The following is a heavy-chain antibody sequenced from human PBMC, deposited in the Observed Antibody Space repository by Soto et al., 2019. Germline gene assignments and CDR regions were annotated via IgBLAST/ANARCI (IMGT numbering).Heavy chain of an antibody. CDR1: GFTFRIYA. V-gene: IGHV3-23*01. D-gene: IGHD3-10*01. CDR2: ISGSGGST. CDR3: AFPRSGRYYGSGSYGYFDY. J-gene: IGHJ4*02. Sequence: PGGSQRLSSASSGFTFRIYAMNWVRQAPGKGLEWVSAISGSGGSTYYADSVKGRFTISRDNSKNTLYLQMNSLRAEDTAVYYCAFPRSGRYYGSGSYGYFDYWGQGTLVTVSS.